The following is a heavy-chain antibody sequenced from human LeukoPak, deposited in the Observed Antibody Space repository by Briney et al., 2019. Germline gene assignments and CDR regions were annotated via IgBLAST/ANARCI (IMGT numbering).Heavy chain of an antibody. V-gene: IGHV1-18*01. CDR2: ISAYNGNT. J-gene: IGHJ4*02. CDR1: GYTFSSYG. D-gene: IGHD3-9*01. Sequence: ASVKVSCKASGYTFSSYGISWVRQAPGQGLEWMGWISAYNGNTNYRQKLQGRVTMTRDTSISTAYMELTRLRSDDTAVYYCAREGGYDILTGYQDYWGQGTLVTVSS. CDR3: AREGGYDILTGYQDY.